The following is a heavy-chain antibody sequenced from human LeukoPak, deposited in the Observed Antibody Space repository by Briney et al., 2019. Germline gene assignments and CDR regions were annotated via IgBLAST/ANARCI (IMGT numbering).Heavy chain of an antibody. J-gene: IGHJ4*02. V-gene: IGHV4-4*07. D-gene: IGHD3-9*01. CDR2: IYTSGST. CDR3: ARVVSLTGYYNVAFDY. Sequence: SETLSLTCTVSGGSISSYYWSWIRQPAGKGLEWIGRIYTSGSTNYNPSLKSRVTMSVDTSKNQFSLKLSSVTAADTAVYYCARVVSLTGYYNVAFDYWGQGTLVTVSS. CDR1: GGSISSYY.